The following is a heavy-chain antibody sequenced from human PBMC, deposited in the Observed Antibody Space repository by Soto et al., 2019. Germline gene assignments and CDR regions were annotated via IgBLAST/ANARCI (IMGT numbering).Heavy chain of an antibody. CDR2: ISGSGGST. CDR1: GFTFSSYA. CDR3: ANLETTVTTPFDY. J-gene: IGHJ4*02. D-gene: IGHD4-17*01. V-gene: IGHV3-23*01. Sequence: EVQLLESGGGLVQPGGSLRLSRAASGFTFSSYAMSWVRQAPGKGLEWVSAISGSGGSTYYADSVKGRFTISRDNSKNPLYLQMNSLRAEDTAVYYCANLETTVTTPFDYWGQGTLVTVSS.